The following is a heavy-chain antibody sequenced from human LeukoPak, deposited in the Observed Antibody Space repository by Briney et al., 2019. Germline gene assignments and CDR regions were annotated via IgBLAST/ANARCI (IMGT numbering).Heavy chain of an antibody. CDR3: AGAGSETQWRAFDF. J-gene: IGHJ4*02. D-gene: IGHD6-19*01. V-gene: IGHV3-13*01. CDR2: IGTAGDT. Sequence: GGSLRLSCAASGFTFSRCDMHWVRQATGKGLEWVSGIGTAGDTYYAGSVKGRFTISRENAKNSLYLQMNSLTAGDTAVYYCAGAGSETQWRAFDFWGQGTLVTVSS. CDR1: GFTFSRCD.